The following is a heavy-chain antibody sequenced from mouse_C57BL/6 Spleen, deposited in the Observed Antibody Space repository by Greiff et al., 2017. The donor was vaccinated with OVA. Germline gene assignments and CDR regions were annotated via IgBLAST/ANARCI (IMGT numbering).Heavy chain of an antibody. Sequence: VQLQQSGAELVKPGASVKISCKASGYAFSSYWMNWVKQRPGKGLEWIGQIYPGDGDTNYNGKFKGKATLTADKSSSTAYMPLSSLTSEDAAVYYCARWGDYYGSGDYWGQGTSVTVSS. V-gene: IGHV1-80*01. J-gene: IGHJ4*01. CDR2: IYPGDGDT. D-gene: IGHD1-1*01. CDR1: GYAFSSYW. CDR3: ARWGDYYGSGDY.